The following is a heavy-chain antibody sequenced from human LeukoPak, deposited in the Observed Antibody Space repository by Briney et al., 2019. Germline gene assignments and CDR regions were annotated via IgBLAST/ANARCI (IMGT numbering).Heavy chain of an antibody. CDR1: RFTFDDYG. J-gene: IGHJ3*02. CDR3: ARGGATVNAFDI. V-gene: IGHV3-20*04. D-gene: IGHD1-26*01. CDR2: INWNGGST. Sequence: GGSLRLSCAASRFTFDDYGMSWVRPAPGKGLEWVSGINWNGGSTGYADSVKGRFTISRDNAKNSLYLQMNSLRAEDTALYYCARGGATVNAFDIWGQGTMVTVSS.